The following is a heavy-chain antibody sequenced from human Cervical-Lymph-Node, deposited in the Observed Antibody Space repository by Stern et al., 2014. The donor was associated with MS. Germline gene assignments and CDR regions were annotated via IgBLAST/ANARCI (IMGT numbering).Heavy chain of an antibody. CDR3: AKDKYSGSYPLGLDS. D-gene: IGHD1-26*01. CDR1: GFTFSSYG. V-gene: IGHV3-30*18. Sequence: QLVQSGGGVVHPGRSLRLSCAASGFTFSSYGFHWVRQAPGKGLEWVAYADSVKGRFTISRDKSKNTLYLQMNSLRAEDTALYFCAKDKYSGSYPLGLDSWGQGTLVTVSS. J-gene: IGHJ5*01.